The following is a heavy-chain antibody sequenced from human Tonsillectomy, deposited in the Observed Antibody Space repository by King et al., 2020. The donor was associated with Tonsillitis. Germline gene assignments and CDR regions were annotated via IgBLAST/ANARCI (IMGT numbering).Heavy chain of an antibody. CDR2: INPNSGGT. J-gene: IGHJ4*02. Sequence: QLVQSGAEVKKPGASVKVSCKASGYTFIGYYLHWGRQAPGQGLEWMGCINPNSGGTNYAQKFQGRATLTRDTSISTAYMELTRLSSDDTAVYYCAREAEDLWSGYYIAYWGQGTLITVSS. D-gene: IGHD3-3*01. V-gene: IGHV1-2*02. CDR1: GYTFIGYY. CDR3: AREAEDLWSGYYIAY.